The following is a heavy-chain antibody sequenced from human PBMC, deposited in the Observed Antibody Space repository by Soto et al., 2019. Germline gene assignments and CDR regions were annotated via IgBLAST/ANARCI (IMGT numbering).Heavy chain of an antibody. V-gene: IGHV4-39*01. Sequence: SETLSLTCTVSGGSISSSSYYWGWIRQPPGKGLEWIGSIYYSGSTYYNPSLKSRVTISVDTSKNQFSLKLSSVTAADTAVYYCARDSDDFWSGPEGYYYYGMDVWGQGTTVTVSS. J-gene: IGHJ6*02. CDR1: GGSISSSSYY. CDR3: ARDSDDFWSGPEGYYYYGMDV. D-gene: IGHD3-3*01. CDR2: IYYSGST.